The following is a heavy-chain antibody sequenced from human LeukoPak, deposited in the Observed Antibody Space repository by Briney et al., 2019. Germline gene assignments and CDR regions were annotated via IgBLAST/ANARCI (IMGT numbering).Heavy chain of an antibody. J-gene: IGHJ6*03. CDR1: GFTFSDYT. CDR3: TRPQLGMGYSYYMDV. D-gene: IGHD7-27*01. V-gene: IGHV3-21*01. CDR2: ISASSASI. Sequence: GGSLRPSCTASGFTFSDYTINWVRQAPGKGLEWVSSISASSASISYADSVRGRFTISRDNPKNSLFLQMNSLRAEDTALYYCTRPQLGMGYSYYMDVWGKGTTVTVSS.